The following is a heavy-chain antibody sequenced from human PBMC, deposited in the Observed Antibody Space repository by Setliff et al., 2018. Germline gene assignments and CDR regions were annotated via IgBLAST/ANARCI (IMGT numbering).Heavy chain of an antibody. J-gene: IGHJ5*02. CDR1: GDSISGGDYY. V-gene: IGHV4-61*02. CDR3: ARSGDYGSGRLSP. Sequence: SETLSLTCTVSGDSISGGDYYWTWIRQPAGKGLEWIGRIHASGSTNYNPSLKSRVTISVDTSKNQFSLKLTSVTAADTAVYYCARSGDYGSGRLSPWGQGTLVTVSS. CDR2: IHASGST. D-gene: IGHD3-10*01.